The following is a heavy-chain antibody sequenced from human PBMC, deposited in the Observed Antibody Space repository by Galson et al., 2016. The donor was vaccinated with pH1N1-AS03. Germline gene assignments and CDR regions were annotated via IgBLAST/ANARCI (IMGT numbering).Heavy chain of an antibody. J-gene: IGHJ4*02. CDR2: ISGSGGST. CDR1: GFTFSSYA. D-gene: IGHD6-19*01. Sequence: SLRLSCAASGFTFSSYAMIWVRQAPGKGLEWVSAISGSGGSTYYADSVKGRFTISRDNSKNTLYLQMNSLRAEDTAVYYCAKDKEAVADRRGYFFDDWGQGTLVTVSS. CDR3: AKDKEAVADRRGYFFDD. V-gene: IGHV3-23*01.